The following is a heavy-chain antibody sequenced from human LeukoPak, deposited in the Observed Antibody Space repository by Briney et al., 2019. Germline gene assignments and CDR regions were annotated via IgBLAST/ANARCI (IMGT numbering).Heavy chain of an antibody. V-gene: IGHV4-4*07. D-gene: IGHD3-22*01. J-gene: IGHJ4*02. CDR3: ARVPTYYYDSSGHDGPIDY. CDR2: IYTSGST. CDR1: GGSISNYY. Sequence: SETLSLTCTVSGGSISNYYWSWIRQPAGKGLEWIGRIYTSGSTNYNPSLKSRVTMSVDTSKHQFSLHLTSVTAADTAVYYCARVPTYYYDSSGHDGPIDYWGQGTLVTVSS.